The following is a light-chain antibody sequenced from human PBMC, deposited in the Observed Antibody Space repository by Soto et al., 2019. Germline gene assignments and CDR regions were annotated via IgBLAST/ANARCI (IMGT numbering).Light chain of an antibody. Sequence: DIQMTQSPSSLSASVGDRVTITCQASQDISNYLNWYQQKPGKAPKLLIYDASNLETGVPSRFSGSGSGTYFTFTISNLQPEDIATYYCQQYDNLPPYTFGQGTKLEIK. J-gene: IGKJ2*01. CDR2: DAS. V-gene: IGKV1-33*01. CDR3: QQYDNLPPYT. CDR1: QDISNY.